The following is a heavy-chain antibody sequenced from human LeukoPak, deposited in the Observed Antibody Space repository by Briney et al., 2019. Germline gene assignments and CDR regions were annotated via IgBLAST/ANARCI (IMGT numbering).Heavy chain of an antibody. CDR1: GFTFSSYA. CDR3: ARGRVPTWKVLFDY. Sequence: GGSLRLSCAASGFTFSSYAMYWVRQAPGKGLEYVSAITNDGGTTHYANSVKGRFTISRDNSKNTLFLQMGSLRAEDMAVYYCARGRVPTWKVLFDYWGQGTLVTVSS. V-gene: IGHV3-64*01. CDR2: ITNDGGTT. D-gene: IGHD1-1*01. J-gene: IGHJ4*02.